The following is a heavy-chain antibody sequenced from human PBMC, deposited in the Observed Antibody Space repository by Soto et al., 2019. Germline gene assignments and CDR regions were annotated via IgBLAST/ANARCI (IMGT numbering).Heavy chain of an antibody. Sequence: SETLSLTCTVSGGSISSSSFHWCWIRQPPGKGLEWIGSIYYSGSTYYSPSLKSRATISVDTSKNQFSLKLSSVTAADTAVYYCARMVRAAGNEWLYAPWGQGTLDPVSS. D-gene: IGHD6-13*01. CDR2: IYYSGST. CDR3: ARMVRAAGNEWLYAP. J-gene: IGHJ5*02. V-gene: IGHV4-39*01. CDR1: GGSISSSSFH.